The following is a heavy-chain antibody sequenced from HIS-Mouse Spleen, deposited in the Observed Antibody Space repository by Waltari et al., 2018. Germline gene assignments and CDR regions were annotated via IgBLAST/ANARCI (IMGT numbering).Heavy chain of an antibody. J-gene: IGHJ2*01. D-gene: IGHD6-13*01. V-gene: IGHV4-39*07. CDR3: AREIPYSSSWYDWYFDL. CDR1: GGSISSSSYY. CDR2: IYYSGST. Sequence: QLQLQESGPGLVKPSETLSLTCTFSGGSISSSSYYWGWIRQPPGKGVEWVGSIYYSGSTYYNPSLKSRVTISVDTSKNQFSLKLSSVTAADTAVYYCAREIPYSSSWYDWYFDLWGRGTLVTVSS.